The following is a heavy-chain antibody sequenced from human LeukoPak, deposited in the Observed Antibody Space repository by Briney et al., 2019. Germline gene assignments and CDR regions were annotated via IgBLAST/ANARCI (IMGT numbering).Heavy chain of an antibody. Sequence: SVKVSCKASGGTFISYAISWVRQAPGQGLEWMGGIIPIFGTANYAQKFQGRVTITADESTSTAYMELSSLRSEDTAVYYCARDRGQAVATTFYYFDYWGQGTLVTVSS. CDR2: IIPIFGTA. V-gene: IGHV1-69*13. J-gene: IGHJ4*02. D-gene: IGHD6-19*01. CDR1: GGTFISYA. CDR3: ARDRGQAVATTFYYFDY.